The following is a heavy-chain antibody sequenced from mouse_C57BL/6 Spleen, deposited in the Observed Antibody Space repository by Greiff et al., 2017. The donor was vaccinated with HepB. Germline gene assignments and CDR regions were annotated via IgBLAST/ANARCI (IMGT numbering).Heavy chain of an antibody. CDR1: GYTFTSYW. J-gene: IGHJ1*03. V-gene: IGHV1-55*01. CDR2: IYPGSGST. CDR3: ARSRDGYYGWYFDV. D-gene: IGHD2-3*01. Sequence: VQLQQPGAELVKPGASVKMSCKASGYTFTSYWITWVKQRPGQGLEWIGDIYPGSGSTNYNEKFKSKATLTVDTSSSTAYMQLSSLTSEDSAVYYCARSRDGYYGWYFDVWGTGTTVTVSS.